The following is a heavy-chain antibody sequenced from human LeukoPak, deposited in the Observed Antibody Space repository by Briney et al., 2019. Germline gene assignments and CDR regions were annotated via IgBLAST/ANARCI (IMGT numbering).Heavy chain of an antibody. Sequence: PSETLSLTCAVYGGSFSGYYWSWIRQPPGKGLEWIGEINHSGSTNYNPSLKSRVTISVDTSKNQFSLKLSSVAAADTAVYYCARGLDDYIWGSYRYTRTIPFDYWGQGTLVTVSS. CDR3: ARGLDDYIWGSYRYTRTIPFDY. D-gene: IGHD3-16*02. CDR1: GGSFSGYY. CDR2: INHSGST. J-gene: IGHJ4*02. V-gene: IGHV4-34*01.